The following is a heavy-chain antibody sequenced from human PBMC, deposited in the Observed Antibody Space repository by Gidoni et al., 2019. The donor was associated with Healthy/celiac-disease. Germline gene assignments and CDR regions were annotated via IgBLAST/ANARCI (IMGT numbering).Heavy chain of an antibody. D-gene: IGHD1-20*01. V-gene: IGHV4-34*01. CDR1: GGSFSGYY. CDR3: AAIITGTTSDY. CDR2: INHSGST. Sequence: QVQLQQWGAGLLKPSETLSLTCAVYGGSFSGYYWSWIRQPPGKGLEWIGEINHSGSTNYNPSLKSRVTISVDTSKNQFSLKLSSVTAADTAVYYCAAIITGTTSDYWGQGTLVTVSS. J-gene: IGHJ4*02.